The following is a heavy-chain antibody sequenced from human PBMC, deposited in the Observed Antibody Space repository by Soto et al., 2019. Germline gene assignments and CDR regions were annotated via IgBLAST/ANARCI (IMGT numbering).Heavy chain of an antibody. J-gene: IGHJ6*02. CDR1: GYTFTGQY. D-gene: IGHD4-17*01. Sequence: QVQLVQSGAEVKKPGASVKVSCKASGYTFTGQYMHWVRQAPGQGLEWMGWINPNSGGTNYAQKFQDRVTMTGDTSTSTAYMERSRLRSEDTAVYYCARDSVTRSYYYGMDVWGQGTTVTVSS. CDR2: INPNSGGT. V-gene: IGHV1-2*02. CDR3: ARDSVTRSYYYGMDV.